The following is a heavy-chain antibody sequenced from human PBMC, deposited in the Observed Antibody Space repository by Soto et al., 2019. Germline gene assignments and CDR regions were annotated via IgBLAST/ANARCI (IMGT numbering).Heavy chain of an antibody. Sequence: SQTLALTCTVSGGSISSYYWSWILQRTGKGLEWIGRIYTSGSTNYNPSLKSRVTMSVDTSKNQFSLKLSSVTAADTAVYYCASEQVTMIVVVTHCDIWGQGTMVTV. J-gene: IGHJ3*02. CDR2: IYTSGST. CDR1: GGSISSYY. V-gene: IGHV4-4*07. D-gene: IGHD3-22*01. CDR3: ASEQVTMIVVVTHCDI.